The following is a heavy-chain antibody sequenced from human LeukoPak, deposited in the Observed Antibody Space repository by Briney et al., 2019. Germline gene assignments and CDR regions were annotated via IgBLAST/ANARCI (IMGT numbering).Heavy chain of an antibody. CDR3: ARRSWVARDAFDI. CDR2: IYHSGST. CDR1: GGSISSDN. Sequence: SETLSLTCSVSGGSISSDNWNWIRQPPGKGLEWIGYIYHSGSTNYNPSLKSRVTISVDTSKNQFSLKLSSVTAADTAVYFCARRSWVARDAFDIWGQGTMVTVSS. V-gene: IGHV4-59*01. D-gene: IGHD3-16*01. J-gene: IGHJ3*02.